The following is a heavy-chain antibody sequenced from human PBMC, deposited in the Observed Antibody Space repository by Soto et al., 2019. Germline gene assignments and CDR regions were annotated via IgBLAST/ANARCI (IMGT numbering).Heavy chain of an antibody. J-gene: IGHJ4*02. Sequence: QLQLQESGSGLVKPSQTLSLTCAVSGGSISGTTYSWSWIRQPPGKGLEWIGYIYDSGNTYYNPSLKSQFSISVARSKNQFSLKLSSVTAADTAVYYCARGQGAAAGHSNFDFWGQGALVTVSS. CDR2: IYDSGNT. CDR3: ARGQGAAAGHSNFDF. D-gene: IGHD6-13*01. V-gene: IGHV4-30-2*01. CDR1: GGSISGTTYS.